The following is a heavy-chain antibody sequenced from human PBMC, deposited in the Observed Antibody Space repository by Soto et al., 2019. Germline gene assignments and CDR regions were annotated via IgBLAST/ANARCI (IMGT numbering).Heavy chain of an antibody. J-gene: IGHJ4*01. Sequence: SETLSLTCTFSGGFISSSSNWLSWVRQTPGKGLEWFGEIYHTGSTNYNPSLKSRATISVDKSKNQFSLKLTSVTAADTAVYYCARGGSIAVGLDYWGQGTLVTVSS. CDR3: ARGGSIAVGLDY. V-gene: IGHV4-4*02. CDR2: IYHTGST. CDR1: GGFISSSSNW. D-gene: IGHD6-19*01.